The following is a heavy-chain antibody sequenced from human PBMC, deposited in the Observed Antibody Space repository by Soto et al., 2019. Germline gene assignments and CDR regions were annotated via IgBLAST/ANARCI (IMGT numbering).Heavy chain of an antibody. CDR2: ISYDGSNK. V-gene: IGHV3-30*18. J-gene: IGHJ4*02. CDR3: AKVRGVALDY. D-gene: IGHD3-10*01. CDR1: GFTFSSYG. Sequence: QVQLVESGGGVVQPGRSLRLSCAASGFTFSSYGMHWVRQAPGKGLEWVAVISYDGSNKYYADSVKGRFTISRDNSKNTLYLQMTSLRAEDTAVYYCAKVRGVALDYWGQGTLVTVSS.